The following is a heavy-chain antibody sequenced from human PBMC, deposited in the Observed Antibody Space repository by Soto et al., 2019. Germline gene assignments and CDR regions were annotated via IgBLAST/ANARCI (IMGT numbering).Heavy chain of an antibody. J-gene: IGHJ4*02. CDR1: GYSFAVYW. Sequence: AESLNISCNVYGYSFAVYWITWVRQKPGKGLEWMGRIDPSDSQTYYSPSFRGHVTISATKSITTVFLQWSSLRASDTAMYYCARQIYDSDTGPNFQYYFDSWGQGTPVTVSS. D-gene: IGHD3-22*01. CDR2: IDPSDSQT. CDR3: ARQIYDSDTGPNFQYYFDS. V-gene: IGHV5-10-1*01.